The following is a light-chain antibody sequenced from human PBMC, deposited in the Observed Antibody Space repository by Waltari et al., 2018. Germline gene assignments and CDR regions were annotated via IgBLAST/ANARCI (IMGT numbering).Light chain of an antibody. CDR1: QSISTY. V-gene: IGKV3-11*01. Sequence: DIVLTQSPATLSLSPGERATLSCRASQSISTYLAWYQHKPGQSPRLVMYDASNSATGIPARFTGSGSGTDFTLTISSLEPEDFAVYYCQQRSNWPLTFGGGTKVEIK. J-gene: IGKJ4*01. CDR3: QQRSNWPLT. CDR2: DAS.